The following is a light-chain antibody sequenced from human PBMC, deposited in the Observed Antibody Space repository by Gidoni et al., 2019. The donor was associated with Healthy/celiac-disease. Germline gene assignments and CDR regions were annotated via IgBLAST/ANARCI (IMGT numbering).Light chain of an antibody. J-gene: IGKJ3*01. V-gene: IGKV1-9*01. Sequence: DIKLTQSPSFLSASVGDRVTITCRASQGISSYLAWYQQKPGKAPKLLIYAASTLQSGVPSRFSGSGSGTEFTLTISSLQPEDFATYYCQQLNSYPQFGPGTKVDIK. CDR3: QQLNSYPQ. CDR2: AAS. CDR1: QGISSY.